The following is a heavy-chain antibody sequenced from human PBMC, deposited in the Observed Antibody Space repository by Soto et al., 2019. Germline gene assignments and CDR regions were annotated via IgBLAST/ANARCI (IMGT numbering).Heavy chain of an antibody. CDR2: TYYRSKWYN. D-gene: IGHD6-6*01. J-gene: IGHJ5*02. Sequence: QVQLQQSGPGLVKPSQTLSLTCAISGDSVSSNSAAWNWIRQSPSRGLEWLGRTYYRSKWYNDYAVSVKSRITINPDTSKNLCSLQLNSVTPEDTAVYFCARTLSSSAENWFDPWGQGTLVTVSS. CDR1: GDSVSSNSAA. CDR3: ARTLSSSAENWFDP. V-gene: IGHV6-1*01.